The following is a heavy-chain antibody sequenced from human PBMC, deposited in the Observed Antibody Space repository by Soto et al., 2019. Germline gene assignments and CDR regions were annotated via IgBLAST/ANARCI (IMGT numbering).Heavy chain of an antibody. CDR3: ARVVWGYSGYDYYFDY. V-gene: IGHV3-13*01. CDR1: GFTFSTYD. CDR2: IGSAGDT. Sequence: EVQLVESGGGLVQPGGSLRLSCAASGFTFSTYDMHWVRQATGKGLEWVSAIGSAGDTSYPASVKGRFTISRENAKNSLYLQINRLRAGDTAVYYCARVVWGYSGYDYYFDYWGQGTLVNVSS. D-gene: IGHD5-12*01. J-gene: IGHJ4*02.